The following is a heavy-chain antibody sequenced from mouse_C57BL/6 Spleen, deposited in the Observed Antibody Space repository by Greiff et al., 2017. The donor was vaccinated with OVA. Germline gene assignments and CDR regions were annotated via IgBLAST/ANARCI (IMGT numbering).Heavy chain of an antibody. CDR1: GYTFTTYP. CDR3: ARRGDGCSAMDY. CDR2: FHPYNDDT. D-gene: IGHD2-3*01. Sequence: VQLEESGAELVKPGASVKMSCKASGYTFTTYPIEWMKQNHGKSLEWIGNFHPYNDDTKYNEKFKGKATLTVEKSSSTAYLELSRLTSDDSAVYCCARRGDGCSAMDYWGQGTSVTVSS. J-gene: IGHJ4*01. V-gene: IGHV1-47*01.